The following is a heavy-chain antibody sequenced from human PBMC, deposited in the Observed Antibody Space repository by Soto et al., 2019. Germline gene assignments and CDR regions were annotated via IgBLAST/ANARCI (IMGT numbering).Heavy chain of an antibody. CDR3: ARAVTGGIRYFDY. CDR1: GFTFSSYG. J-gene: IGHJ4*02. V-gene: IGHV3-33*01. Sequence: PGGSLRLSCAASGFTFSSYGMHWVRQAPGKGLEWVAVIWYDGSNKYYADSVKGRFTISRDNSKNTLYLQMNSLRAEDTAVYYCARAVTGGIRYFDYWGQGTLVTVSS. CDR2: IWYDGSNK. D-gene: IGHD4-17*01.